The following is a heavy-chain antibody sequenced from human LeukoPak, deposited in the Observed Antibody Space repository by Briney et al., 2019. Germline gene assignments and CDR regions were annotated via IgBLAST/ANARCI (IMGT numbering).Heavy chain of an antibody. V-gene: IGHV4-34*01. Sequence: SETLSLTCGVYGGSFSAYYWSWIRQPPGKGLEWIGDINHSGSANYNPSLKSRVTISVDTSKNQFSLKLSSVTAADTAVYYCARLLVRGVRTLYYYYYMDVWGKGTTVTISS. CDR1: GGSFSAYY. CDR3: ARLLVRGVRTLYYYYYMDV. CDR2: INHSGSA. J-gene: IGHJ6*03. D-gene: IGHD3-10*01.